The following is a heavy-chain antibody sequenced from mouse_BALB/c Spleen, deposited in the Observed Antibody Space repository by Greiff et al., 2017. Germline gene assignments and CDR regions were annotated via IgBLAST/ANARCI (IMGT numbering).Heavy chain of an antibody. D-gene: IGHD1-1*01. CDR1: GYTFTSYW. V-gene: IGHV1-5*01. CDR2: IYPGNSDT. CDR3: SPYYGSSYNY. J-gene: IGHJ2*01. Sequence: VQLKESGTVLARPGASVKMSCKASGYTFTSYWMHWVKQRPGQGLEWIGAIYPGNSDTSYNQKFKGKAKLTAVTSTSTAYMELSSLTNEDSAVYYCSPYYGSSYNYWGQGTTLTVSS.